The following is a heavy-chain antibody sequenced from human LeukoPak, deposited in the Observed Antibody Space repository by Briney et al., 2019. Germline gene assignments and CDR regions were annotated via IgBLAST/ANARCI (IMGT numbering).Heavy chain of an antibody. D-gene: IGHD6-19*01. CDR1: GYTFTSYA. J-gene: IGHJ3*02. Sequence: ASVKVSCKASGYTFTSYAMHWVRQAPGQRLEWMGWINAGNGNTKYSQEFQGRVTITRDTSASTAYMELSRLRSDDTAVYYCAAVAGLGNAFDIWGQGTMVTVSS. CDR3: AAVAGLGNAFDI. CDR2: INAGNGNT. V-gene: IGHV1-3*01.